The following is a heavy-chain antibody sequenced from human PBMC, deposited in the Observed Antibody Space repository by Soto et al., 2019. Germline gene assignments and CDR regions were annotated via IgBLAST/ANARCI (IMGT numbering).Heavy chain of an antibody. CDR1: GFTFSSYA. CDR2: ISGSGGST. V-gene: IGHV3-23*01. Sequence: GGSLRLSCAASGFTFSSYAMSWVRQAPGKGLEWVSAISGSGGSTYYADSVKGRFTISRDNSKNTLYLQMNSLRAEDTAVYYCAKDYAMIVVVIRSYFDYWGQGTLVTVSS. D-gene: IGHD3-22*01. CDR3: AKDYAMIVVVIRSYFDY. J-gene: IGHJ4*02.